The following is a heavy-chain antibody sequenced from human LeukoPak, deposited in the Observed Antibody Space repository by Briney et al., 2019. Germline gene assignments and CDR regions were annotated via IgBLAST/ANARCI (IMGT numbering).Heavy chain of an antibody. CDR2: IKQDGSEK. J-gene: IGHJ6*03. CDR3: ARDRYNWNYVDYYYYMDV. Sequence: GGSLRLSCAASGFTFSSYWMSWVRQAPGKGLEWVANIKQDGSEKYYVDSVKGRFTISRDSAKNSLYLQMNSLRAEDTAVYYCARDRYNWNYVDYYYYMDVWGKGTTVTVSS. D-gene: IGHD1-7*01. CDR1: GFTFSSYW. V-gene: IGHV3-7*01.